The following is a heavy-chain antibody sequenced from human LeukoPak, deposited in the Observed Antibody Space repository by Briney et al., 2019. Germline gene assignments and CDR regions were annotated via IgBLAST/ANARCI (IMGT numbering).Heavy chain of an antibody. CDR2: ISSSSSTI. J-gene: IGHJ4*02. V-gene: IGHV3-48*01. D-gene: IGHD3-3*01. Sequence: GGSLRLSCAASGFTFSSYSMNWVRQAPGKGLEWVSYISSSSSTIYYADSVKGRFTISRDNAKNSLYLQMNSLRAEDTAVYYCARSIDFWSGYYQDYWGQGTLVTVSS. CDR3: ARSIDFWSGYYQDY. CDR1: GFTFSSYS.